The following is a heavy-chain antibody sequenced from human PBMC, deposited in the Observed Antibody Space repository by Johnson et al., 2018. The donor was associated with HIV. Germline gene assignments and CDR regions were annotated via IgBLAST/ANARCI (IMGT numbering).Heavy chain of an antibody. CDR2: IKSKTDGATT. J-gene: IGHJ3*01. D-gene: IGHD6-13*01. CDR1: GFTVSSNY. V-gene: IGHV3-15*01. CDR3: LRSIPATGRDAFDV. Sequence: VQLVESGGGLIQPGGSLRLSCAASGFTVSSNYMSWVRQAPGKGLEWVGRIKSKTDGATTDYAAPVKGRFTIPRDDSKNTLYFQMKSLKSEDTAVYYYLRSIPATGRDAFDVWGQGTMVTVSS.